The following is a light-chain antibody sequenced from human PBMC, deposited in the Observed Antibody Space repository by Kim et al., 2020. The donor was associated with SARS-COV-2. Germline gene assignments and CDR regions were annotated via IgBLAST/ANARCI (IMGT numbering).Light chain of an antibody. CDR3: QQYNNWRT. J-gene: IGKJ2*01. V-gene: IGKV3-15*01. CDR1: QSVSSN. Sequence: LAVSPGERATLSCRASQSVSSNLAWYQQKPGQAPRLLIYGASTRATGIPARFSGSGSGTEFTLTISSLQSEDFAVYYCQQYNNWRTFGQGTKLEIK. CDR2: GAS.